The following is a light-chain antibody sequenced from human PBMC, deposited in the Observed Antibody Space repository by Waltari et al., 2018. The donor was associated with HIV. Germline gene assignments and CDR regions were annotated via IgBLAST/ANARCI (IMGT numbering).Light chain of an antibody. CDR3: ASWDASLNGWV. CDR2: GNY. CDR1: TPHIGIKT. V-gene: IGLV1-44*01. J-gene: IGLJ3*02. Sequence: QSVVTPPPSVSGTPGQTVTLSCSGRTPHIGIKTVNWYQHLPGTAPKRLIYGNYQRPSGVPDRFSASKSGTSASLDISGLQSEDEADYYCASWDASLNGWVFGGGTKLTVL.